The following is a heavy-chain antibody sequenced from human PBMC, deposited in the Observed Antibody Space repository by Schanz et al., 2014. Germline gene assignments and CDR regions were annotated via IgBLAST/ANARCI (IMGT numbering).Heavy chain of an antibody. CDR1: GFTFRSYG. D-gene: IGHD2-2*01. CDR3: AKDSTHIDIVLVPTAIDY. V-gene: IGHV3-30*18. CDR2: MSYDGSSK. Sequence: QVQLVESGGGVVQPGRSLRLSCAASGFTFRSYGMHRVRQAPGHGLEWVAAMSYDGSSKYYGDSVKGRFTISRDNSKNTLYLHMNNLRSEHTAAYYCAKDSTHIDIVLVPTAIDYWGQGTLVTFSS. J-gene: IGHJ4*02.